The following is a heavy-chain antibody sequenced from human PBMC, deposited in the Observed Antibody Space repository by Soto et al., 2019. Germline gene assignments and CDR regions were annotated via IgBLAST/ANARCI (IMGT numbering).Heavy chain of an antibody. Sequence: SETLSLICTVSGGSIGSFYWSWIRQPPGKGLEWIGYIYYSGSTNYNPSLKSRVTISVDTSKNQFSLKLSSVTAADTAVYYCARVSGYSGYDVIDYWGQGTLVTVSS. CDR3: ARVSGYSGYDVIDY. D-gene: IGHD5-12*01. V-gene: IGHV4-59*01. J-gene: IGHJ4*02. CDR2: IYYSGST. CDR1: GGSIGSFY.